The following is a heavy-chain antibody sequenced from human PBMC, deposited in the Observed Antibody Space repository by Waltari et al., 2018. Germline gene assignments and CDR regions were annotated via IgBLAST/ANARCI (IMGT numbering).Heavy chain of an antibody. J-gene: IGHJ5*02. D-gene: IGHD4-17*01. V-gene: IGHV4-61*02. CDR1: GGSISSGSYY. CDR3: ARTKDGDIDP. Sequence: QVQLQESGPGLVKPSQTLSLTCTVSGGSISSGSYYWSWIRQPAGKGLEWIGRIYTSGSTNYNPSLKSRVTISVDTSKNQFSLKLSSVTAADTAVYYCARTKDGDIDPWGQGTLVTVSS. CDR2: IYTSGST.